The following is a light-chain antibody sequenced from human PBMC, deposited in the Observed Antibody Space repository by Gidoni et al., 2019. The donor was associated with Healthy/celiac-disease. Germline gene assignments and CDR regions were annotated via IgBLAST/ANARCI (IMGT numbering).Light chain of an antibody. CDR3: QQYYSTPRT. J-gene: IGKJ1*01. CDR1: QSALYSSNNKNY. Sequence: DIVMTQSPDSLAVSLGERATINCKSSQSALYSSNNKNYLAWYQQKPGQPPKLLIYGASTRESGVPDRFSGSGSGTDFTLTISSLQAEDVAVYYCQQYYSTPRTFGQGTKVEIK. CDR2: GAS. V-gene: IGKV4-1*01.